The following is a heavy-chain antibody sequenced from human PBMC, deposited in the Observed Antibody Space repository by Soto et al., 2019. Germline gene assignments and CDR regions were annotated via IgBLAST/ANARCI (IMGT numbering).Heavy chain of an antibody. CDR1: GFTFSNYA. CDR2: ISYDGSNK. V-gene: IGHV3-30*18. CDR3: AKEALGYCSGGSCYGYNWFDP. D-gene: IGHD2-15*01. J-gene: IGHJ5*02. Sequence: ESGGGVVQPGRSLRLSCAASGFTFSNYAMHWVRQAPGKGLEWVAVISYDGSNKYSADSVKGRFTISRDNSKNTLYLQMNSLRAEDTAVYYCAKEALGYCSGGSCYGYNWFDPWGQGTLVTVSS.